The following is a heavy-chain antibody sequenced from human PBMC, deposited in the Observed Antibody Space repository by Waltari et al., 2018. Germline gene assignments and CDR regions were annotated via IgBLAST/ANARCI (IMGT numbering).Heavy chain of an antibody. J-gene: IGHJ4*02. D-gene: IGHD6-13*01. CDR2: IYSGGSST. V-gene: IGHV3-23*03. CDR1: GFPFSRYA. CDR3: AKDHLGSSRHFDY. Sequence: EVQLLESGGGLVQPGGYLILSCAASGFPFSRYAISWVSQAPGKGLEWVSVIYSGGSSTYYADSVKGRFTISRDNSKNTLYLQMNSLRAEDTAVYYCAKDHLGSSRHFDYWGQGTLVTVSS.